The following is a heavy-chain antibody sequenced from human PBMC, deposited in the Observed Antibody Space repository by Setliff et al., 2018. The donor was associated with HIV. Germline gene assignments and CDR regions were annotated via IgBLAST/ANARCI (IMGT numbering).Heavy chain of an antibody. Sequence: SETLSLTCTVSGDSMSSSTYYWAWIRQTPGKGLEWIGALYYTGHTYFNPSLYSRVSMSMDASRSQFSLQLTSVTAADTAVYFCARAYFGSGIYYWGQGTLVTVSS. CDR2: LYYTGHT. V-gene: IGHV4-39*01. J-gene: IGHJ4*02. D-gene: IGHD3-10*01. CDR1: GDSMSSSTYY. CDR3: ARAYFGSGIYY.